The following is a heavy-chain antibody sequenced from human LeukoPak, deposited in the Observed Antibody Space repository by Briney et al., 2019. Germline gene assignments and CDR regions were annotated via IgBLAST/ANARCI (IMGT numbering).Heavy chain of an antibody. CDR1: RYTFTVYY. Sequence: ASVKLSCEASRYTFTVYYMHGVPQAPGRGLEWMGWINPNRGGTNYAQKFHGRVTMTRDTSISTAYMELSRMSSDDSAVYYCARGDTIFGVVIGYFDYWGQGTLVTVSS. CDR2: INPNRGGT. V-gene: IGHV1-2*02. D-gene: IGHD3-3*01. CDR3: ARGDTIFGVVIGYFDY. J-gene: IGHJ4*02.